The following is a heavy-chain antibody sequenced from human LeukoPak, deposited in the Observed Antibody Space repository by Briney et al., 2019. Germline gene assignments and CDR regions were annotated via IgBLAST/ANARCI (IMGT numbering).Heavy chain of an antibody. CDR3: ARENFGQIDY. V-gene: IGHV3-11*06. CDR1: GFTFSDYY. D-gene: IGHD3-10*01. Sequence: PGGSLRLSCTSSGFTFSDYYMRWLRQAPGKGLEWVSSISSSSTYTHYADSVKGRFTISRDDAKNSLYLQMNSLRAEDTAVYYCARENFGQIDYWGQGTLVTVSS. CDR2: ISSSSTYT. J-gene: IGHJ4*02.